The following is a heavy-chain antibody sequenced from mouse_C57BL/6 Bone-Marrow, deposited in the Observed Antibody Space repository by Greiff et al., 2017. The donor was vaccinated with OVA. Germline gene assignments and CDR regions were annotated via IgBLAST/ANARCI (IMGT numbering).Heavy chain of an antibody. CDR1: GYTFTDYY. Sequence: EVQLQQSGPELVKPGASVKISCKASGYTFTDYYMNWVKQSHGKSLEWIGDINPNNGGTSYNQKFKGKATLTVDKSSSTAYMELRSLTSEDSAVYYCARVRGLDYYAMDYWGQGTSVTVSS. CDR3: ARVRGLDYYAMDY. V-gene: IGHV1-26*01. CDR2: INPNNGGT. J-gene: IGHJ4*01.